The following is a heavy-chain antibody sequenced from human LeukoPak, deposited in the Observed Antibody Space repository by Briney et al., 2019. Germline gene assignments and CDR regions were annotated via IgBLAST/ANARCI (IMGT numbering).Heavy chain of an antibody. Sequence: GASVKVSCKASGYTFTSYYMHWVRQAPGQGLEWMGIINPSGGSTSYAQKFQGRVTKTRDTSTSTVYMELSSLRSEDTAVYYCARDRGYDSSGYYNYYFDYWGQGTLVTVSS. V-gene: IGHV1-46*01. CDR1: GYTFTSYY. D-gene: IGHD3-22*01. J-gene: IGHJ4*02. CDR3: ARDRGYDSSGYYNYYFDY. CDR2: INPSGGST.